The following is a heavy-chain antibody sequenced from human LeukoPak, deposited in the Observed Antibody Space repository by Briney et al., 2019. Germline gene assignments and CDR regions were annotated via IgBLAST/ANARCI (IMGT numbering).Heavy chain of an antibody. Sequence: TGGSLRLSCAASGFTFSNYWMHLVRQAPGKGLVWASRINSGGSSTNYADSVKGRFTISRDNAKNTLYLQMNSLRAEDTAVYYCARGWELTAVDYYYMDVWGKGTTVTVSS. J-gene: IGHJ6*03. CDR3: ARGWELTAVDYYYMDV. V-gene: IGHV3-74*01. CDR1: GFTFSNYW. CDR2: INSGGSST. D-gene: IGHD1-26*01.